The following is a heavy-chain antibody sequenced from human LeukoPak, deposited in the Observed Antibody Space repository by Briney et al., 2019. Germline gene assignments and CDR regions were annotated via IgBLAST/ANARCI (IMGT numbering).Heavy chain of an antibody. CDR1: GFSSRDWV. CDR3: TREGYSSGRAPVFDV. J-gene: IGHJ3*01. D-gene: IGHD3-10*01. CDR2: TGINDGGI. V-gene: IGHV3-23*01. Sequence: GGSLRLSCAASGFSSRDWVMHWVRQAPGQGLEWVSVTGINDGGIMYRDSVKGRFIISRDDSKNSLYLQMTSLKVEDSAVYFCTREGYSSGRAPVFDVWGRGTMVKVSS.